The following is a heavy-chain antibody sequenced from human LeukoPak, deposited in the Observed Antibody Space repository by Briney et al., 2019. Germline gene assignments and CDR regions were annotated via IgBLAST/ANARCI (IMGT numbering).Heavy chain of an antibody. D-gene: IGHD3-10*01. V-gene: IGHV4-59*01. CDR1: GGSISSYY. CDR2: IYYSGST. Sequence: SETLSLTCTVSGGSISSYYWSWIRQPPGKGLEWIGYIYYSGSTNYNPSLKSRVTISVDTSKNQFSLKLSSVTAADTAVYYCARRVYYYGSGSPSYAFDIWGQGTVVTVSS. CDR3: ARRVYYYGSGSPSYAFDI. J-gene: IGHJ3*02.